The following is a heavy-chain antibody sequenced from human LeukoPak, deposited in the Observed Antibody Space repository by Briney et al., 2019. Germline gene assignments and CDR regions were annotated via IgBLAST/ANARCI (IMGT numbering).Heavy chain of an antibody. Sequence: SETLSLTCAVYGGSFSCYYWSWIRQPPGKGLEWSGEINHSGSTNYNPSLKSRVTISVDTSKNQFSLKLSSVTAADTAVYYWARVVPATKWSNWFDPWGQGTLVTVSS. CDR1: GGSFSCYY. CDR3: ARVVPATKWSNWFDP. D-gene: IGHD2-2*01. CDR2: INHSGST. V-gene: IGHV4-34*01. J-gene: IGHJ5*02.